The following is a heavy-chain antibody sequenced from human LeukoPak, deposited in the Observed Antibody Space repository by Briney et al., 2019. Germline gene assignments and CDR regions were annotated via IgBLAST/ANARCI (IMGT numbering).Heavy chain of an antibody. J-gene: IGHJ6*02. CDR2: IYYSGST. CDR3: ARVRSSYYYYGMDV. V-gene: IGHV4-59*01. CDR1: GGSTSSYY. Sequence: SETLSLTCTVSGGSTSSYYWSWIRQPPGKGLEWIGYIYYSGSTNYNPSLKSRVTISVDTSKNQFSLKLSSVTAADTAVYYCARVRSSYYYYGMDVWGQGTTVTVSS.